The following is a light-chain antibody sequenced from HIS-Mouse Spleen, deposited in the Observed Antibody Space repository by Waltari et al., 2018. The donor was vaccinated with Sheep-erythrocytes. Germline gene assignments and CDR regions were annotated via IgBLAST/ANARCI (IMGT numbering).Light chain of an antibody. CDR2: EGS. J-gene: IGLJ3*02. CDR1: SSDVGSYNL. V-gene: IGLV2-23*01. Sequence: QSALTQPASVSGSTGQSITISCPGTSSDVGSYNLVSWYQQHPGKAPKLMIYEGSKRPSGVSNRFSGSKSGNTASLTISGLQAEDEADYYCCSYAGSSTPWVFGGGTKLTVL. CDR3: CSYAGSSTPWV.